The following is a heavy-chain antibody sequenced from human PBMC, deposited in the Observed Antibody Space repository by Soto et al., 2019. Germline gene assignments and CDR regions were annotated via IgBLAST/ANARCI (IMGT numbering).Heavy chain of an antibody. CDR3: ARQYTAWPLAYGLDF. CDR1: GFTFSTYR. J-gene: IGHJ6*02. Sequence: KPXGSLRVSCVGSGFTFSTYRINWVRQAPGKGLEWVSSISIRSDIYYADSVKGRFTISRDNAKNSVSLQMNRLRAEDTAVYYCARQYTAWPLAYGLDFWGQGTTVTVSS. D-gene: IGHD2-2*02. V-gene: IGHV3-21*01. CDR2: ISIRSDI.